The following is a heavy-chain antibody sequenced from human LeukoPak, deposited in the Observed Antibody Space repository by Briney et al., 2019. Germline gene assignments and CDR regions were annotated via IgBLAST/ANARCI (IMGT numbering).Heavy chain of an antibody. D-gene: IGHD5-12*01. J-gene: IGHJ4*02. V-gene: IGHV4-39*01. CDR2: FYYSGSS. CDR1: GGSISSSSYY. CDR3: ARHGGEWLRYYFNY. Sequence: SETPSLSCTVPGGSISSSSYYWGWMSQPPVKGMEWLGRFYYSGSSYYTPSLKSRVTISVDTSKNPLSLKLNSVTAADTAVYYCARHGGEWLRYYFNYWGQGILVTVSS.